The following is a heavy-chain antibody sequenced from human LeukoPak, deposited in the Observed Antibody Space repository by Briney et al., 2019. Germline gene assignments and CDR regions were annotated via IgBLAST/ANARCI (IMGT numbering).Heavy chain of an antibody. CDR3: ASGIIWQHGVGQH. Sequence: SQTLSLTCTVSGGSISSGDYYWSWIRQPPGKGLEWIGYIYYSGSTYYNPSLKSRVTISVGTSKNQFSLKLSSVTAADTAVYYCASGIIWQHGVGQHWGQGTLVTVSS. CDR1: GGSISSGDYY. CDR2: IYYSGST. V-gene: IGHV4-30-4*01. D-gene: IGHD6-13*01. J-gene: IGHJ1*01.